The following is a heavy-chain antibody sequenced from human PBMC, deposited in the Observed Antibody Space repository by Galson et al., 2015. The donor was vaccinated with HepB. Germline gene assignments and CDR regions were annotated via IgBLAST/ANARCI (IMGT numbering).Heavy chain of an antibody. V-gene: IGHV3-33*08. CDR3: ARDRVAAGTEASDY. J-gene: IGHJ4*02. CDR2: VWNDGNFK. D-gene: IGHD6-13*01. Sequence: SLRLSCAASGFTFSSYAMHWVRQAPGRGLEWLAVVWNDGNFKYYANSVKGRFTISRDNSRNTLYLQMTSLRVEDTAVYHCARDRVAAGTEASDYWGQGALVTVSS. CDR1: GFTFSSYA.